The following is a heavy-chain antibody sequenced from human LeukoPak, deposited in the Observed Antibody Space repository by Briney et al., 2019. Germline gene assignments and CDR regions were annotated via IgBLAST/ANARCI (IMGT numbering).Heavy chain of an antibody. CDR1: GDSISSNCVT. Sequence: SQTLSLTCAISGDSISSNCVTWIWIRQSPSRGFEWLGRTYYRSTWYNDYAVSVRGRITVNPATSKTQFSLHLNSVTPEDTAVYYCARRLTQYDCFDPWGQGILVTVSS. V-gene: IGHV6-1*01. CDR2: TYYRSTWYN. CDR3: ARRLTQYDCFDP. D-gene: IGHD2-2*01. J-gene: IGHJ5*02.